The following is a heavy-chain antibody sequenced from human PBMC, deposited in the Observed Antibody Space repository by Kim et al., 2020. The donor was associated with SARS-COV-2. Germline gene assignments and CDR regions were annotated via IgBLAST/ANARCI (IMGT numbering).Heavy chain of an antibody. CDR2: TYYRSKWYN. Sequence: SQTLSLTCAISGDRVSSGSAAWNWIRQSPSRGLEWLGRTYYRSKWYNDYAESVKSRITAHPDTSKDQFFLKLSSVTPEDTAVYYCARLSYDSIPHRGQGT. V-gene: IGHV6-1*01. D-gene: IGHD3-22*01. J-gene: IGHJ4*02. CDR1: GDRVSSGSAA. CDR3: ARLSYDSIPH.